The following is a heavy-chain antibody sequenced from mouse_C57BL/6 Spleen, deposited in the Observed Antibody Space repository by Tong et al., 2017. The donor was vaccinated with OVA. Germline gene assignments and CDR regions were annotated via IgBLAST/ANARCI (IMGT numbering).Heavy chain of an antibody. J-gene: IGHJ2*01. D-gene: IGHD2-1*01. V-gene: IGHV1-14*01. CDR2: INPYNDGT. CDR3: ARDGKGFDY. Sequence: EVQLQASGPVLVKHVASVQMSCKASGYTFTSYVMHWVKQKPGQGLEWIGYINPYNDGTKYNEKFKGKATLTSDKSSSTAYMELSSLTSEDSAVYYCARDGKGFDYWGQGTTLTVSS. CDR1: GYTFTSYV.